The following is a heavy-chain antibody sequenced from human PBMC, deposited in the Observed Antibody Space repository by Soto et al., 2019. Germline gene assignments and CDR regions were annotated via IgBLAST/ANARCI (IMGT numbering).Heavy chain of an antibody. CDR2: IYYSGST. Sequence: PSETLSLTCTVSGDSVSSADYYWSWIRQPPGEGLEWIGHIYYSGSTYYTPSLRGRVTISVDTSKNQFSLNLNSVTAADTAVYYCVRDRGSSWMYKWFDPWGQGTQVTVSS. CDR1: GDSVSSADYY. J-gene: IGHJ5*02. D-gene: IGHD2-2*01. CDR3: VRDRGSSWMYKWFDP. V-gene: IGHV4-30-4*01.